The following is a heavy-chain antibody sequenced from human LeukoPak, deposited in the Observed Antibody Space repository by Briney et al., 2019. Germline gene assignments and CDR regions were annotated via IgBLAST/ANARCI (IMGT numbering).Heavy chain of an antibody. CDR1: RFTFSDYD. CDR2: ISGTSSTI. J-gene: IGHJ3*02. D-gene: IGHD1/OR15-1a*01. V-gene: IGHV3-48*04. Sequence: GGSLRLSCAASRFTFSDYDMNWVRQAPGKGLEWVSYISGTSSTIYYADSVKGRFTISRDNAKNSLYLQMNSLRAEDTAVYYCARDSSGTQDGGAFDIWGQGTMVTVSS. CDR3: ARDSSGTQDGGAFDI.